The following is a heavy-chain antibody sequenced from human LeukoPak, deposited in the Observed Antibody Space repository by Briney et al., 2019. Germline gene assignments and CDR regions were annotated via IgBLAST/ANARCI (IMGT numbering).Heavy chain of an antibody. V-gene: IGHV4-39*07. J-gene: IGHJ4*02. Sequence: SETLSLTCTVSGGSISSSSYYWGWMRQPPGKGLEWIGSIYYSGSTYYNPSLKSRVTISVDTSKNQFSLKLSSVTAADTAVYYCARDLQWLVLGYWGQGTLVTVSS. D-gene: IGHD6-19*01. CDR3: ARDLQWLVLGY. CDR1: GGSISSSSYY. CDR2: IYYSGST.